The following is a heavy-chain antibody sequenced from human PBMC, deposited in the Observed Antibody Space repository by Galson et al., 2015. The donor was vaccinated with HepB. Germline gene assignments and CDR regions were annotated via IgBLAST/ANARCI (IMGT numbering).Heavy chain of an antibody. D-gene: IGHD2-15*01. CDR3: AKVEPAATNWFDP. CDR1: GFTFSNYG. J-gene: IGHJ5*02. V-gene: IGHV3-23*01. Sequence: LRLSCAASGFTFSNYGMSWVRQAPGKGLEWVSGISGSGVKTFYAGSVKGRFTISRDNSKNMLYLQMNSLRADDTALYYCAKVEPAATNWFDPWGQGTLVTVAS. CDR2: ISGSGVKT.